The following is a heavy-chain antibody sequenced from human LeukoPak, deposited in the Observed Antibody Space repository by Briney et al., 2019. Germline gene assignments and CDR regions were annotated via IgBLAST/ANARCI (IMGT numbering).Heavy chain of an antibody. V-gene: IGHV3-53*01. J-gene: IGHJ4*02. CDR1: GFTVSNNY. Sequence: GGSLRLSCAASGFTVSNNYMTWVRQAPGKGLEWVSIIYSGDSTYYADSVKGRFTISRDNSKNTLYLQMDSLRAEDTAIYYCADFGSGSYCFDYWGQGTLVTVSS. D-gene: IGHD3-10*01. CDR3: ADFGSGSYCFDY. CDR2: IYSGDST.